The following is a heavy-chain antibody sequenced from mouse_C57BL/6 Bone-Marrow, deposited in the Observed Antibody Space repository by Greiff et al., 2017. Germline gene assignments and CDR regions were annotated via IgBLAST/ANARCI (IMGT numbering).Heavy chain of an antibody. J-gene: IGHJ1*03. Sequence: EVKLMESGGGLVKPGGSLKLSCAASGFTFSSYAMSWVRQTPDKRLEWVATISDGGSYTYYPDNVKGRFTISRDNAKNNLYLQMSHLKSEDTAMYYCARVADGYWYFDVWGTGTTVTVSS. CDR2: ISDGGSYT. D-gene: IGHD1-1*01. CDR1: GFTFSSYA. CDR3: ARVADGYWYFDV. V-gene: IGHV5-4*03.